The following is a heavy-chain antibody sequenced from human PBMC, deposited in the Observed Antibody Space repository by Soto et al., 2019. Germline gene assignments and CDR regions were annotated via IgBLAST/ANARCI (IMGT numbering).Heavy chain of an antibody. CDR2: INPNNGDT. V-gene: IGHV1-2*06. J-gene: IGHJ4*02. CDR3: AREITYGGGSFSLGL. CDR1: GYFFISHY. D-gene: IGHD3-10*01. Sequence: QVQLVQSGAEVEKPGASVKVSCKTSGYFFISHYIHWVRLAPGRGLEWMGRINPNNGDTNSPQKFQGRVTMTSDTSISTAYMEMSGLRSDDTALYYCAREITYGGGSFSLGLWGQGTLVTVSS.